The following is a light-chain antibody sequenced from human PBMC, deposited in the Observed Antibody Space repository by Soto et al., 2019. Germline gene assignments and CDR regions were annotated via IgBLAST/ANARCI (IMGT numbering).Light chain of an antibody. J-gene: IGKJ1*01. Sequence: ALPMTPSPSSLSASVGDSVTITCRASQDIRTELGWYQQNPGQAPKLLIYAASTLHSGVTSRFSGSGSGPDFTLTISSLQPEEFATYYCLQDYNYPRTFGQGTKFDIK. CDR2: AAS. V-gene: IGKV1-6*01. CDR1: QDIRTE. CDR3: LQDYNYPRT.